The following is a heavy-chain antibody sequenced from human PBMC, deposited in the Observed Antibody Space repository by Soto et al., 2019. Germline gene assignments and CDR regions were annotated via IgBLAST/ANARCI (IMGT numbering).Heavy chain of an antibody. CDR2: INPSGGST. CDR3: ARSERLEYSSGWSSAFDI. V-gene: IGHV1-46*01. Sequence: ASVKVSCKASGYTFTSYYMHWVRQAPGQGLEWMGIINPSGGSTSYAQKFQGRVTMTRDTSTSTVYMELSSLRSEDTAVYYCARSERLEYSSGWSSAFDIWGQGTMVTVSS. CDR1: GYTFTSYY. J-gene: IGHJ3*02. D-gene: IGHD6-19*01.